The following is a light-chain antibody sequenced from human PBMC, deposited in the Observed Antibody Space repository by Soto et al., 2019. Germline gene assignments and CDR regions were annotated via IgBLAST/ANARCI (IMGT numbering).Light chain of an antibody. CDR3: QEFETYT. Sequence: VTTPCRASQSISRWLAWYQQKPGKVPKLLIYKASNLESGVPSGFSGSGFETEFTLTISSLQPEDFATYYCQEFETYTFGQGTKVDIK. J-gene: IGKJ1*01. CDR1: QSISRW. CDR2: KAS. V-gene: IGKV1-5*03.